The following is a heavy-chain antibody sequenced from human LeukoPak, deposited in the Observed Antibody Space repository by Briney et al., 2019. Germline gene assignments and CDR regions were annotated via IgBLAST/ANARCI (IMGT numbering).Heavy chain of an antibody. Sequence: PSETLSLTCTVSGGSISSYYGSWIRQPAGKGLEWIGRVYTSESTNYNPSLKSQATMSVDTSKNQFSLKLTSVTAADTAVYYCARDRGEYSSSSAYYSYYYMDVWGKGTTVTVSS. CDR3: ARDRGEYSSSSAYYSYYYMDV. J-gene: IGHJ6*03. CDR1: GGSISSYY. CDR2: VYTSEST. V-gene: IGHV4-4*07. D-gene: IGHD6-6*01.